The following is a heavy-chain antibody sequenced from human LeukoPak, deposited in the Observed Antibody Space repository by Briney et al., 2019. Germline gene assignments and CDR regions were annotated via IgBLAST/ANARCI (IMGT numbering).Heavy chain of an antibody. J-gene: IGHJ4*02. CDR1: GFTFSSYA. Sequence: GGSLRLSCAASGFTFSSYAMSWVRQAPGKGLEWVAFIPYDGSDKYYADSVRCRFTISRDNSKNTLYLQMNSLRAEDTAVYYCAGDSDYWGQGTLVTVSS. CDR2: IPYDGSDK. V-gene: IGHV3-30*02. CDR3: AGDSDY.